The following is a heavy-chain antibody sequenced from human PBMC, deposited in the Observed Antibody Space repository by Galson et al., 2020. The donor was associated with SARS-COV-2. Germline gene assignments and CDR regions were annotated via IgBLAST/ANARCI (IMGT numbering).Heavy chain of an antibody. D-gene: IGHD3-10*01. CDR3: GASYASGRSCVGLDY. V-gene: IGHV3-9*01. CDR1: GLRFGDYD. Sequence: GGSLRLSCAVSGLRFGDYDMIWVRQAPGKGLEWVSGISWNSGNIVYADSVRGRFTISRDNADNSLYLQMNSLRSEDTALYYCGASYASGRSCVGLDYGGQGSLVTVAS. J-gene: IGHJ4*02. CDR2: ISWNSGNI.